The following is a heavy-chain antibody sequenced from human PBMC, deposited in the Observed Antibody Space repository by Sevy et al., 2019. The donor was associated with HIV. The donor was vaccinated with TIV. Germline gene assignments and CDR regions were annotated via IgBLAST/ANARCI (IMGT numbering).Heavy chain of an antibody. V-gene: IGHV3-33*01. J-gene: IGHJ4*02. CDR3: ERGGDVNDRSAKRDFDY. Sequence: GGCLRLSCAASGFTFSNYGMHWVRQAPGKGLEWMAVIWNDGSNKYYADSVKGRFTISRDNSKNTLYLQMNSLRVEDTAVYFNERGGDVNDRSAKRDFDYWGQGTLVTVSS. CDR1: GFTFSNYG. D-gene: IGHD3-22*01. CDR2: IWNDGSNK.